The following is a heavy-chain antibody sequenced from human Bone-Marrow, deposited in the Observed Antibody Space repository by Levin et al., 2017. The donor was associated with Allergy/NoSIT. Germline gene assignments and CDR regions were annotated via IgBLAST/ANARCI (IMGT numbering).Heavy chain of an antibody. V-gene: IGHV1-2*06. J-gene: IGHJ4*02. Sequence: ASVKVSCKASGYTFIGYFMHWVRQAPGQGLEWMGRINPNSGDTNYAQKFQGRVTMTRDTSISTAYMDLSRLRSDDTAVYYCARDHPDCSDGGCYSWGQGTLVTVSS. D-gene: IGHD2-15*01. CDR1: GYTFIGYF. CDR3: ARDHPDCSDGGCYS. CDR2: INPNSGDT.